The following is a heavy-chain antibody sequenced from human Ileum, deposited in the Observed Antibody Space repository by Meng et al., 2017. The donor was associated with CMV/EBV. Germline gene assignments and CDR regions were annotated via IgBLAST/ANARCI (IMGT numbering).Heavy chain of an antibody. Sequence: GGSLRLSCVISGFDFIDHAMHWVRQRPGKGLEWVYGIFWSGAVTDYGDSVKGGFTVSRDNAKSSLYLQMSSLRVEDTALYYCIKERLPGGCDYWGRGTLVTVSS. CDR1: GFDFIDHA. CDR3: IKERLPGGCDY. D-gene: IGHD3-16*01. J-gene: IGHJ4*02. CDR2: IFWSGAVT. V-gene: IGHV3-9*01.